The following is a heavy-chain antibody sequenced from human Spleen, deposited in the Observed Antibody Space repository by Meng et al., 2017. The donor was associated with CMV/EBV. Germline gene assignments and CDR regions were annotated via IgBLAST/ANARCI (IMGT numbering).Heavy chain of an antibody. J-gene: IGHJ4*01. V-gene: IGHV3-30*04. CDR1: GFTFSSYA. CDR3: ARDLIRGVVGARPRGPGDL. CDR2: MSHDGRNK. D-gene: IGHD1-26*01. Sequence: GESLKISCAASGFTFSSYAMHWVRQAPGKGLEWMAVMSHDGRNKYYADSVKGRFTISRDNSKNSLYLQMNSLRDEDTAVYYCARDLIRGVVGARPRGPGDLWGHGTLVTVSS.